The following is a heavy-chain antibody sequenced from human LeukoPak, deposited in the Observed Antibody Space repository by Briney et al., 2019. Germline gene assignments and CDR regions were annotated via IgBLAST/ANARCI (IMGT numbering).Heavy chain of an antibody. V-gene: IGHV3-73*01. CDR2: IRSTANSYAT. CDR1: GFIFSAST. D-gene: IGHD3-22*01. J-gene: IGHJ4*02. CDR3: IRQYDSSGYYYPFDY. Sequence: QAGGSLKLSCAASGFIFSASTIHWVRQASGKGLEWVGRIRSTANSYATEYTVSVRGRFAISRDDSKNTTYLQMHSLQTEDTAVYYCIRQYDSSGYYYPFDYWGQGTQVIVSS.